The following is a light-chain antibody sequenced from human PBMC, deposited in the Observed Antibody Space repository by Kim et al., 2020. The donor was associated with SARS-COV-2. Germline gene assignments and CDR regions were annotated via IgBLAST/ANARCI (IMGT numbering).Light chain of an antibody. CDR3: QSYDSSLSAPYV. CDR1: SSNIGAGYD. Sequence: RVTTSCTGSSSNIGAGYDVHWYQQLPGTAPKLLIYGNSNRPSGVPDRFSGSKSGTSASLAITGLQAEDEADYYCQSYDSSLSAPYVFGTGTKVTV. V-gene: IGLV1-40*01. J-gene: IGLJ1*01. CDR2: GNS.